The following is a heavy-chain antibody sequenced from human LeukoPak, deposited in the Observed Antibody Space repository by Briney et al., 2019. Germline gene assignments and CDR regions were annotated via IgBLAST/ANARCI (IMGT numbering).Heavy chain of an antibody. V-gene: IGHV4-34*01. D-gene: IGHD2-2*03. J-gene: IGHJ4*02. Sequence: PSETLSLTCAVYGGSFSGYYWSWIRQPPGKGLEWIGEINHSGSTNYNPSLKSRVTISVDTSKNQFSLKLSSVTAADTAVYYCATGRLEGGYCSSTSCVDLDYWGQGTLVTVSS. CDR1: GGSFSGYY. CDR2: INHSGST. CDR3: ATGRLEGGYCSSTSCVDLDY.